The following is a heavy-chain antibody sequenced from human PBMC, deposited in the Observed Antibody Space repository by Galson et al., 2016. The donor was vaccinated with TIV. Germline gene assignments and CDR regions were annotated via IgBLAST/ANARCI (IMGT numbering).Heavy chain of an antibody. V-gene: IGHV3-23*01. J-gene: IGHJ6*02. CDR3: AKVPSSGFSYYYGIDV. CDR1: GFTFSSYA. CDR2: ISGGGGSS. Sequence: SLRLSCAASGFTFSSYALTWVRQAPGKGLEWVSAISGGGGSSYYGDSVKGRFTISRDNSEKMLCLQMNSLRAEDTAVYYCAKVPSSGFSYYYGIDVWGQGTTVTVS. D-gene: IGHD3-22*01.